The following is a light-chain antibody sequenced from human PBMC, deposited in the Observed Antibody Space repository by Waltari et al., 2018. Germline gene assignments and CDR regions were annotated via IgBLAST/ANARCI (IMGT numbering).Light chain of an antibody. CDR3: QQSYR. CDR1: QSISSY. Sequence: DIQMTQSPSSLSASVGDRVTITCRASQSISSYLNWYQQKPGKAPKLLIYAASSLQSGVPSRFSGSGSGTDFTLTISSLQPEDFATYYCQQSYRFGGGTKVEIK. V-gene: IGKV1-39*01. CDR2: AAS. J-gene: IGKJ4*01.